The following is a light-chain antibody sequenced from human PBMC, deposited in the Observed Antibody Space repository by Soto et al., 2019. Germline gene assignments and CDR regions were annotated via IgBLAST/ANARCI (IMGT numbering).Light chain of an antibody. CDR1: QSVSSNN. V-gene: IGKV3-20*01. CDR2: GVS. J-gene: IGKJ1*01. Sequence: EIVLTQSPGTLSLSPGERATLSCRASQSVSSNNLGWYQQKPGQAPRLFIYGVSKRATGIPDRFSGSGSGTEFTLTICRLEPEDFAVYYCQHFGSSPRTFGPGTKVEIK. CDR3: QHFGSSPRT.